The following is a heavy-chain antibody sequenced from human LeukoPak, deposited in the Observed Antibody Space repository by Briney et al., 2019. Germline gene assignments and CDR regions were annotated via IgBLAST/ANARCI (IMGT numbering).Heavy chain of an antibody. CDR2: VSGGGGST. Sequence: PGGSLRVSCAASVFTFSSYAMSWVRQAPGKGLEWVSTVSGGGGSTYYADSVKGRFTISRDNSKNTLYLQMNSLRAEDTAVYYCAKGFGNLDSWGQGTLVTVSS. D-gene: IGHD3-10*01. CDR3: AKGFGNLDS. J-gene: IGHJ4*02. CDR1: VFTFSSYA. V-gene: IGHV3-23*01.